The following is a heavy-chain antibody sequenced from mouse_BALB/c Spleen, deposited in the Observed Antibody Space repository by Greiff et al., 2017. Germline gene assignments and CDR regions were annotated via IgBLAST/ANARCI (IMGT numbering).Heavy chain of an antibody. CDR1: GFSLTSYG. V-gene: IGHV2-2*02. Sequence: VQLQQSGPGLVQPSQSLSITCTVSGFSLTSYGVHWVRQSPGKGLEWLGVIWSGGSTDYNAAFISRLSISKDNSKSQVFFKMNSLQANDTAIYYCARRGTYGSSYDAWFAYWGQGTLVTVSA. D-gene: IGHD1-1*01. J-gene: IGHJ3*01. CDR2: IWSGGST. CDR3: ARRGTYGSSYDAWFAY.